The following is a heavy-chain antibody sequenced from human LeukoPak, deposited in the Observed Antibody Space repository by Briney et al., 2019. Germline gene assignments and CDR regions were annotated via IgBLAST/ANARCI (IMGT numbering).Heavy chain of an antibody. Sequence: QSGGSLRLSCTASGLTFSSYAMSWVRQAPGKGLEWVSSIKSSGDSTYYADSVNGRFTISRDNSKNTVYLQMNSLTDGDTALYFCAKIGWLQCWSDFHYWGQGTLVTVSS. CDR3: AKIGWLQCWSDFHY. J-gene: IGHJ4*02. CDR1: GLTFSSYA. V-gene: IGHV3-23*01. CDR2: IKSSGDST. D-gene: IGHD5-24*01.